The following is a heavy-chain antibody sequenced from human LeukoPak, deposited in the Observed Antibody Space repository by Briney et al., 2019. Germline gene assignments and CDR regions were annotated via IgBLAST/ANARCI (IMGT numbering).Heavy chain of an antibody. V-gene: IGHV3-64*01. J-gene: IGHJ6*02. CDR3: ARASCGGDCYWYYYYGMDV. D-gene: IGHD2-21*02. CDR1: GFTFSSYA. Sequence: GGSLRLSCAASGFTFSSYAMHWVRQAPGKGLEYISAISSNGGSTYYANSVKGRFTISRDNSKNTLYLQMGSLRAEDMAVYYCARASCGGDCYWYYYYGMDVWGQGTTVTVSS. CDR2: ISSNGGST.